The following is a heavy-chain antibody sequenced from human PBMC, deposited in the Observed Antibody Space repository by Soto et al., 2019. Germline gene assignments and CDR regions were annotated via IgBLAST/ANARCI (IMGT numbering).Heavy chain of an antibody. CDR2: ISYDGSNK. CDR1: GFTLSSSG. J-gene: IGHJ6*02. V-gene: IGHV3-30*18. CDR3: AKGEYYYGSGSPYYGMDV. D-gene: IGHD3-10*01. Sequence: PGGSLRLSCAASGFTLSSSGMHWVRQAPGKGLEWVAVISYDGSNKYYADSVKGRFTISRDSSKNTLYLEMNSLRPEDTAVYYCAKGEYYYGSGSPYYGMDVWGQGTTVTVSS.